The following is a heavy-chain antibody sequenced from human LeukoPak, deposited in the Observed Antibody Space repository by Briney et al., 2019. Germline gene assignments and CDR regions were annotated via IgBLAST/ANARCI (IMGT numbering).Heavy chain of an antibody. CDR3: AKDSLYALEVTAMVPYFDY. CDR2: ISGSGGST. D-gene: IGHD2-21*02. CDR1: GFTFSNSA. V-gene: IGHV3-23*01. J-gene: IGHJ4*02. Sequence: WGSLRLSCAASGFTFSNSAMSGVRQAPGKGLEWVSAISGSGGSTYYAHSVKGRFTISRDNSKNTLYLQMNSLRVEDTAVYYCAKDSLYALEVTAMVPYFDYWGQGTLVTVSS.